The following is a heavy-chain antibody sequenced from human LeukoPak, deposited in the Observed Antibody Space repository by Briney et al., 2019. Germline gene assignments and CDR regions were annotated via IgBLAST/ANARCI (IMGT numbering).Heavy chain of an antibody. V-gene: IGHV4-39*07. Sequence: SETLSLTCTVSGGSVSSGSYYWGWIRQPPGKGLEWIGSIYYSGSTYYNPSLKSRVTISVDTSKNQFSLKLSSVTAADTAVYYCARDTEPMSFPGAQKTNWFDPWGQGTLVTVSS. CDR2: IYYSGST. J-gene: IGHJ5*02. D-gene: IGHD1-14*01. CDR1: GGSVSSGSYY. CDR3: ARDTEPMSFPGAQKTNWFDP.